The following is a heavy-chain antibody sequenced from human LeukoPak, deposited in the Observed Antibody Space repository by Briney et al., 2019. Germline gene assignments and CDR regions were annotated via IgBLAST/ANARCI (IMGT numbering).Heavy chain of an antibody. V-gene: IGHV5-51*01. D-gene: IGHD1-26*01. J-gene: IGHJ3*02. CDR1: GYSFASYW. CDR2: IYPGDSDT. Sequence: GESLKISCQASGYSFASYWIGWVRQMPGKGLEWMAIIYPGDSDTRYSPAFQGQVTVSVDESIRTAFVQWSSLKASDTPMYYCARQGSTKPDVFDIWGQGTTVTVSS. CDR3: ARQGSTKPDVFDI.